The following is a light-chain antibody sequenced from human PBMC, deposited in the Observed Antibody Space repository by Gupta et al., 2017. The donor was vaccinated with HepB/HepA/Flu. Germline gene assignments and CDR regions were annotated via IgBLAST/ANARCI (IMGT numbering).Light chain of an antibody. Sequence: QSVLTQPPSASGTPGQRVPISCSGSSSNIGSNTVNWYQHLPGTAPKLLIYNNYQRPSGVPDRFSGSKSGTSASLASSGLQSEDEADYYCAAWDDNLHGPGLGGGSKLTVL. CDR1: SSNIGSNT. V-gene: IGLV1-44*01. CDR2: NNY. J-gene: IGLJ3*02. CDR3: AAWDDNLHGPG.